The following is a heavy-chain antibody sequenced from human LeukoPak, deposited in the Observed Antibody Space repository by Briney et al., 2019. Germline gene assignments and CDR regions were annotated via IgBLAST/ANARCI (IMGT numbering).Heavy chain of an antibody. CDR1: GLTFSRYW. D-gene: IGHD2-2*01. Sequence: GGSLRLSCEASGLTFSRYWLTWVRQAPGKGLEWVANINEGGSEKNYVDPVKGRFTISRDNAKSSLYLQMNNLRDDDTAVYHCVSRACTITACYVASWRCFDHWGQGTPVTVSS. CDR3: VSRACTITACYVASWRCFDH. J-gene: IGHJ4*02. V-gene: IGHV3-7*03. CDR2: INEGGSEK.